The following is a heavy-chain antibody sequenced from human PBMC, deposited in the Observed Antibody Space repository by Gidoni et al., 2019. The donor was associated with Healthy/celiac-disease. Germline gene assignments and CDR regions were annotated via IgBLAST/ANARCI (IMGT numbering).Heavy chain of an antibody. CDR3: AKMVAAGTEGFDP. V-gene: IGHV3-30*18. CDR1: GFTFSSYG. CDR2: ISYDGSNK. Sequence: QVQLVESGGGVVQPGRSLRLSCAASGFTFSSYGMHGVRQAPGKGLEWVAVISYDGSNKYYADSVKGRFTISRDNSKNTLYLQMNSLRAEDTAVYYCAKMVAAGTEGFDPWGQGTLVTVSS. D-gene: IGHD6-13*01. J-gene: IGHJ5*02.